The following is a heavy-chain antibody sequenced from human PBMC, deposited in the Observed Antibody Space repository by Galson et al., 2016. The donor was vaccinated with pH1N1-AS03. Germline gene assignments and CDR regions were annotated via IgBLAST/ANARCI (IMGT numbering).Heavy chain of an antibody. CDR3: SKGVRYAFYAQFDR. Sequence: SLRLSCAASGFTFSSYAMSWVRQTPGKGLEWVSAISGSGVTTYYAESVKGRFTISRDNSKTTVSLQMNSLSADDTAIYYCSKGVRYAFYAQFDRWGQGTLVTVS. V-gene: IGHV3-23*01. D-gene: IGHD2/OR15-2a*01. CDR1: GFTFSSYA. CDR2: ISGSGVTT. J-gene: IGHJ4*02.